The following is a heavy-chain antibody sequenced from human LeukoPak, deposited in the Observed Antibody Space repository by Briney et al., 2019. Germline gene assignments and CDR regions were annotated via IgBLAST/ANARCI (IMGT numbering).Heavy chain of an antibody. CDR3: ARGIAVAGLSYYYYGMDV. D-gene: IGHD6-19*01. CDR2: ISSNGGST. J-gene: IGHJ6*02. V-gene: IGHV3-64*01. CDR1: GFTFSSYA. Sequence: GGSLRLSCSASGFTFSSYAMHWVRQAPGKGLEYVSAISSNGGSTYYANSVKGRFTISRDNSKNTLYLQMGSLRAEDMAVYYCARGIAVAGLSYYYYGMDVWGQGTTVTVSS.